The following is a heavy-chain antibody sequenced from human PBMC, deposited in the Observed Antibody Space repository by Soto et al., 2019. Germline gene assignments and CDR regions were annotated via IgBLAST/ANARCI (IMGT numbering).Heavy chain of an antibody. Sequence: EVQLVESGGGLVKPGGSLRLSCAASGFTFSNAWMSWVRQAPGKGLEWVGRIKSKTDGGTTDYAAPVKGRFTISRDESKNTLYLQMNSLKTEDTAVYYCTAEILGSSSTWYYFDYWGQGTLVTVSS. CDR3: TAEILGSSSTWYYFDY. J-gene: IGHJ4*02. CDR1: GFTFSNAW. V-gene: IGHV3-15*01. CDR2: IKSKTDGGTT. D-gene: IGHD6-6*01.